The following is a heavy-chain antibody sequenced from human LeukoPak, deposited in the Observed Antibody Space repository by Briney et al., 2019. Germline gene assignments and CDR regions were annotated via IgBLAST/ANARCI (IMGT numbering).Heavy chain of an antibody. V-gene: IGHV1-69*13. D-gene: IGHD3-3*01. Sequence: SVKVSCKASGGTFSSYAISWVRQAPGQGLEWMGGIIPIFGTANYAQKFQGRVTITADESTSTAYMELSSLRSEDTAVYYCARDGSYDFWSGPTEFLHPNKNYFDYWGQGTLVTVSS. CDR1: GGTFSSYA. CDR2: IIPIFGTA. J-gene: IGHJ4*02. CDR3: ARDGSYDFWSGPTEFLHPNKNYFDY.